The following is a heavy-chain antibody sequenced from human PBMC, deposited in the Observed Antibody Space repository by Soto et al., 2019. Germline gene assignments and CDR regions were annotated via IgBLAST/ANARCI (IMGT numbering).Heavy chain of an antibody. V-gene: IGHV4-59*01. J-gene: IGHJ4*02. CDR1: GGSISSYW. D-gene: IGHD4-17*01. CDR2: IYNGGTT. Sequence: SETLSLTCNVTGGSISSYWWSWIRQPPGKGLEWIGYIYNGGTTNYNPSLKRRVTMSVDTSKNQFSLKVNSVTAADTAVYYCAHGDSQGPLDYWGQGTLVTVSS. CDR3: AHGDSQGPLDY.